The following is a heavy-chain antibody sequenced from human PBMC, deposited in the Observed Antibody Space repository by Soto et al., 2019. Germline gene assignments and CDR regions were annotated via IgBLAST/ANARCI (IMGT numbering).Heavy chain of an antibody. CDR3: ARDGGIRGFDS. CDR2: ISGYNGLT. D-gene: IGHD3-10*01. V-gene: IGHV1-18*04. CDR1: GYTFSNYG. Sequence: QVQLVQSGDEVKKSGASVKVSCKASGYTFSNYGISWVRQAPGQGLEWMGWISGYNGLTAYAQNVQGRVTLTIDTPTRTIFMELPGLRANDTAVYYGARDGGIRGFDSWGQGTLVTVSS. J-gene: IGHJ4*02.